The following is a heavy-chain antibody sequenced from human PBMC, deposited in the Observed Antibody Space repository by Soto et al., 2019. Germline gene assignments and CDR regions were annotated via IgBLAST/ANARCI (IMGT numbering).Heavy chain of an antibody. CDR3: AILDSSSWYTGYYFDY. Sequence: EVQLLESGGGLVQPGGSLRLSCAASGFSFSSYAMNWVRQAPVQGLEWVSAFSDGGSNTYYTDSVKGRFTISRDNSKKTLFLQMNSLRAEDTAVYYCAILDSSSWYTGYYFDYWGQGTLVTVSS. CDR1: GFSFSSYA. J-gene: IGHJ4*02. CDR2: FSDGGSNT. V-gene: IGHV3-23*01. D-gene: IGHD6-13*01.